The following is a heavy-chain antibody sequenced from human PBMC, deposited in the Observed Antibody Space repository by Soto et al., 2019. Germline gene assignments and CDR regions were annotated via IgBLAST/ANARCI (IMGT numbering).Heavy chain of an antibody. V-gene: IGHV4-4*02. CDR2: IHHSGST. Sequence: QVQLQESGPGLVRPSGTVSLTCAVSGVSIISDNWWSWVRQPPGKALEWIGEIHHSGSTNYNPSLKSRVTMSVVPSKDLFSLTLNSVTAADTAFYYCARDQGSHPGDWGQGTLVSVSS. CDR1: GVSIISDNW. J-gene: IGHJ4*02. CDR3: ARDQGSHPGD. D-gene: IGHD6-13*01.